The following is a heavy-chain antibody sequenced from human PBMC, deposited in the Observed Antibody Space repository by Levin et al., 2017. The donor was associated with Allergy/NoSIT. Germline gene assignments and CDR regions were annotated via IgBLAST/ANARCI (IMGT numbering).Heavy chain of an antibody. D-gene: IGHD2-15*01. CDR1: GGSFSGYY. CDR3: ASNLGYCSGGSCHNFDY. J-gene: IGHJ4*02. V-gene: IGHV4-34*01. Sequence: SETLSLTCAVYGGSFSGYYWSWIRQPPGKGLEWIGEINHSGSTNYNPSLKSRVTISVDTSKNQFSLKLSSVTAADTAVYYCASNLGYCSGGSCHNFDYWGQGTLVTVSS. CDR2: INHSGST.